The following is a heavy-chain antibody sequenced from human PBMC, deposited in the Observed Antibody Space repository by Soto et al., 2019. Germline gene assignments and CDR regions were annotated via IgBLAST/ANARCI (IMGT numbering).Heavy chain of an antibody. V-gene: IGHV3-74*01. J-gene: IGHJ3*02. CDR3: ARGDRGAFDI. Sequence: EVQLVESGGGLVQPGESLRLSCAASGFTFSYYWMHWVRQAPGKGLVWVSRIHSDGSSTTYADSVKGRFTISRDNARNKVYLPMNSLRVEDTAVYCCARGDRGAFDIWGQGTAVTVSS. CDR1: GFTFSYYW. D-gene: IGHD1-26*01. CDR2: IHSDGSST.